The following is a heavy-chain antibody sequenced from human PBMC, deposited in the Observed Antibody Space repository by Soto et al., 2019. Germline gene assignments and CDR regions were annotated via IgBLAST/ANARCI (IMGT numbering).Heavy chain of an antibody. Sequence: QVHLVQSGAEVKKPGASVKVSCKASGYSFTGYDVHWVRQDAGHGLEWMGWINPNSGNTGHAEKFQGRLTLTRNMSTSTDYLELRSLRSEDTAVYYCARADGSSHDAFDIWGQGKMVTVSS. CDR1: GYSFTGYD. J-gene: IGHJ3*02. CDR3: ARADGSSHDAFDI. V-gene: IGHV1-8*02. D-gene: IGHD3-10*01. CDR2: INPNSGNT.